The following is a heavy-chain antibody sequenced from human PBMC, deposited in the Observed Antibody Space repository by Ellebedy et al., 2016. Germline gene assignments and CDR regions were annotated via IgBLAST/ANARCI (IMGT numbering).Heavy chain of an antibody. V-gene: IGHV5-51*01. Sequence: GESLKISXKGSGYRFTSYWIGWVRQMPGKGLEWMGSIYPGDSDTRYSPSFQGQVTISADKSISTAYLQWSSLKASDTAMYYCARLRTTSLLAPFDYWGQGTLVTVSS. CDR2: IYPGDSDT. J-gene: IGHJ4*02. D-gene: IGHD1-14*01. CDR1: GYRFTSYW. CDR3: ARLRTTSLLAPFDY.